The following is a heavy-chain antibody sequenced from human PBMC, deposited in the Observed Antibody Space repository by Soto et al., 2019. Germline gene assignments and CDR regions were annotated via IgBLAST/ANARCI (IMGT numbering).Heavy chain of an antibody. CDR3: ARARRFYGMDV. Sequence: PSETLSLTGAVYGGSFSGYYWSWIRQPPGKGLEWIGEINHSGSTNYNPPLKSRVTISVDTYKNQSSLKLSSVPAADTAVYYCARARRFYGMDVWGQGTTVTVSS. CDR1: GGSFSGYY. J-gene: IGHJ6*02. D-gene: IGHD6-25*01. V-gene: IGHV4-34*01. CDR2: INHSGST.